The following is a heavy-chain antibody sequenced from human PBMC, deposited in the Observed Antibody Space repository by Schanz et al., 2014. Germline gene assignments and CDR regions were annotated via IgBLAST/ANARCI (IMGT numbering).Heavy chain of an antibody. CDR2: ISSDGSYK. Sequence: QVQLVDSGGGVVQPGRSLRLSCAASGFTFSAYAMHWVRQAPGKGLEWVSLISSDGSYKHYADSVKGRFTISRDNSKNTLYLQMNSLRDEDTAVYYCAATTILADWGQGTLVAVSS. V-gene: IGHV3-30*04. CDR1: GFTFSAYA. D-gene: IGHD3-3*01. J-gene: IGHJ4*02. CDR3: AATTILAD.